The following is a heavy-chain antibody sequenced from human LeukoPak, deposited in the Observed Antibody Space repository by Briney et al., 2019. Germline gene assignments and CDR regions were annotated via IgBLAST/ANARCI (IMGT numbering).Heavy chain of an antibody. CDR2: IYYSGST. CDR1: GVSISSSSYY. V-gene: IGHV4-39*01. CDR3: ASQDCSSTSCYQGNVYYYYYMDV. Sequence: SETLSLTCTVSGVSISSSSYYWGWIRQPPGKGLEWIGSIYYSGSTYYNPSLKSRVTISVDTSKNQFSLKLSSVTAADTAVYYCASQDCSSTSCYQGNVYYYYYMDVWGKGTTVTVSS. D-gene: IGHD2-2*01. J-gene: IGHJ6*03.